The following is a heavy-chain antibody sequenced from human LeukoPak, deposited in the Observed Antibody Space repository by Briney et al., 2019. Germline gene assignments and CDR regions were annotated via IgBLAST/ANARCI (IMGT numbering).Heavy chain of an antibody. CDR2: IYYSGST. Sequence: SETLSLTCTVSGGSISSSSYYWGWIRQPPGKGLEWIGGIYYSGSTYYNPSLKSRVTISVDTSKNQFSLKLSSVTAADTAVHYCAREYSSSWSGVDYWGQGTLVTVSS. J-gene: IGHJ4*02. D-gene: IGHD6-13*01. V-gene: IGHV4-39*07. CDR1: GGSISSSSYY. CDR3: AREYSSSWSGVDY.